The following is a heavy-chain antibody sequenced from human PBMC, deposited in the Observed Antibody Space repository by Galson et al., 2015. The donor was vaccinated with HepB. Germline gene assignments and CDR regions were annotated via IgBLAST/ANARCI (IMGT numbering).Heavy chain of an antibody. Sequence: SLRLSCAASGFTFSSYGMHWVRQAPGKGLEWVAVISYDGSNKYYADSVKGRFTISRDNSKNTLYLQMNSLRAEDTAVYYCANGRDLPAAPSYYDSSGLDYWGQGTLVTVSS. V-gene: IGHV3-30*18. CDR2: ISYDGSNK. J-gene: IGHJ4*02. D-gene: IGHD3-22*01. CDR1: GFTFSSYG. CDR3: ANGRDLPAAPSYYDSSGLDY.